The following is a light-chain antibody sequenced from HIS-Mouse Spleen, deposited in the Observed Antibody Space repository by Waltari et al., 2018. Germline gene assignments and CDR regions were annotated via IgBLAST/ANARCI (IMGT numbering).Light chain of an antibody. Sequence: DIQLTQSPSFLSASVGDRVTITCRASQGISSYLAWYQQKPGKAPKLLIYAASTLQSGVPSRFSGSGSGKEFTLTISSLQPEDFATYYCQQLNSYPPTFGQGTKVEI. V-gene: IGKV1-9*01. J-gene: IGKJ1*01. CDR1: QGISSY. CDR2: AAS. CDR3: QQLNSYPPT.